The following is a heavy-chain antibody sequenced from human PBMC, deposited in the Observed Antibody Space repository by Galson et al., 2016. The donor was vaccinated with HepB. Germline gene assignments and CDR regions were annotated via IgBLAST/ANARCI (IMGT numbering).Heavy chain of an antibody. V-gene: IGHV3-48*02. J-gene: IGHJ4*02. D-gene: IGHD3-3*01. Sequence: SLRLSCAASGFTFSSYSMNWVRQAPGKGLEWVSYISSSSSTIYYADSVKGRFTISRDNAKNSLYLQMNSLRDEDTAVYYCARGNRNYEFWRGYYSAYWGQGTWDTVSS. CDR1: GFTFSSYS. CDR3: ARGNRNYEFWRGYYSAY. CDR2: ISSSSSTI.